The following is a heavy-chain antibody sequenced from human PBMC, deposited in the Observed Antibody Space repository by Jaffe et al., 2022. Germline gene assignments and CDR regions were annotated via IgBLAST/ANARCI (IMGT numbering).Heavy chain of an antibody. CDR3: ARASSGWSPTGPRVGCFDL. CDR2: IYYSGST. V-gene: IGHV4-59*01. CDR1: GGSISSYY. D-gene: IGHD6-19*01. J-gene: IGHJ2*01. Sequence: QVQLQESGPGLVKPSETLSLTCTVSGGSISSYYWSWIRQPPGKGLEWIGYIYYSGSTNYNPSLKSRVTISVDTSKNQFSLKLSSVTAADTAVYYCARASSGWSPTGPRVGCFDLWGRGTLVTVSS.